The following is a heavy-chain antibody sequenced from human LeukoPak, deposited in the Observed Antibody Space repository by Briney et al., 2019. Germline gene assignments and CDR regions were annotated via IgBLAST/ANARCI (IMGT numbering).Heavy chain of an antibody. CDR3: ARDRIAAAGIRRFDY. CDR1: GGTFSSYA. D-gene: IGHD6-13*01. CDR2: IIPIFGTA. V-gene: IGHV1-69*01. J-gene: IGHJ4*02. Sequence: GPSVKVSFKASGGTFSSYAISWVRPAPGQGLAWMGGIIPIFGTANYAQKFQGRVTITADESTSTAYMELSSLRSEDTAVYYCARDRIAAAGIRRFDYWGQGTLVTVSS.